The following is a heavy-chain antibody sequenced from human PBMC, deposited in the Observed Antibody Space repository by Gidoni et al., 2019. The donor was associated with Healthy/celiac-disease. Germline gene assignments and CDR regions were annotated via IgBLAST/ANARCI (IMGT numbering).Heavy chain of an antibody. CDR1: GGSISSYY. V-gene: IGHV4-59*01. CDR3: ARVRGYGDPFDY. D-gene: IGHD4-17*01. J-gene: IGHJ4*02. CDR2: IYYSGST. Sequence: QVQLQESGPGLVKPSETLSLTCTVSGGSISSYYWCWIRQPPGQGLEWIGYIYYSGSTKYNPSLKSRVTISVDTSKNQFSLKLSSVTAADTAVYYCARVRGYGDPFDYWGQGTLVTVSS.